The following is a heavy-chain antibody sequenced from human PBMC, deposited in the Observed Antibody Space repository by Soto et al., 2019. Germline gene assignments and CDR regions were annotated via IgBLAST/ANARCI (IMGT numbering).Heavy chain of an antibody. CDR3: ASSTVAGNPLYYYYYGMDV. J-gene: IGHJ6*02. Sequence: SVKVSCKASGGTFSSYAISWVRQAPGQGLEWMGGIIPIFGTADYAQKFQGRVTITADESTSTAYMELSSLRSEDTAVYYCASSTVAGNPLYYYYYGMDVWGQGTTVTVSS. V-gene: IGHV1-69*13. CDR1: GGTFSSYA. CDR2: IIPIFGTA. D-gene: IGHD6-19*01.